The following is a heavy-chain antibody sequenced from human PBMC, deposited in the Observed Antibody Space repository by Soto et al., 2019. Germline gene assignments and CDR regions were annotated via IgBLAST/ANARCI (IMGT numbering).Heavy chain of an antibody. V-gene: IGHV4-59*04. Sequence: SETLSLTCTVSGASISSYYWSRIRQPPGKTLEWIGTFYYHGNTYSNPSLKSRVTISVDTSNNQLSLKLRSVTAADTAVYYCARHDGFSSGWIFDYWGHGTLVTVSS. CDR2: FYYHGNT. J-gene: IGHJ4*01. CDR1: GASISSYY. CDR3: ARHDGFSSGWIFDY. D-gene: IGHD6-19*01.